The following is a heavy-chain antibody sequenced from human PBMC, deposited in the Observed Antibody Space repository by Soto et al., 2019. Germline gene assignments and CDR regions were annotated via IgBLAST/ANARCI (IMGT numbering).Heavy chain of an antibody. CDR2: INHSGST. CDR1: GGSFSGYY. J-gene: IGHJ4*02. V-gene: IGHV4-34*01. D-gene: IGHD2-2*01. Sequence: SETLSLTCAVYGGSFSGYYWSWIRQPPGKGLEWIGEINHSGSTNYNPSLKSRVTISVDTSKNQFSLKLSSVTAADTAVYYCARGLVYGSTSPHSYFDYWGQGTLVTGSS. CDR3: ARGLVYGSTSPHSYFDY.